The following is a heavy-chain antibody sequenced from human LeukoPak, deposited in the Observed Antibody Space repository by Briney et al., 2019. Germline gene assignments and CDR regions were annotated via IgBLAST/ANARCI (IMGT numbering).Heavy chain of an antibody. V-gene: IGHV3-53*01. D-gene: IGHD3-22*01. CDR1: GFTFSSYA. Sequence: GGSLRLSCAASGFTFSSYAMSWVRQAPGKGLGWVSVIYSGGSTYYADSVKGRFTISRDNSKNTLYLQMNSLRAEDTAVYYCAREPAALDSSGYSFDYWGQGTLVTVSS. J-gene: IGHJ4*02. CDR2: IYSGGST. CDR3: AREPAALDSSGYSFDY.